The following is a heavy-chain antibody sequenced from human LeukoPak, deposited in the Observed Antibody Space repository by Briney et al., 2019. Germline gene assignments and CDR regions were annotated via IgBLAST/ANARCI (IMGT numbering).Heavy chain of an antibody. Sequence: GGSLRPSCAASGLTVSSNYMSWVRQAPGKGLEWLSVIYNGDMTYYADSVKGRFTISRDNSKNTLYLQMNNLRAEDTAVYYCARANGGNMWRGHYFDCWGQGTLVTVSS. CDR1: GLTVSSNY. J-gene: IGHJ4*02. D-gene: IGHD4-23*01. CDR2: IYNGDMT. CDR3: ARANGGNMWRGHYFDC. V-gene: IGHV3-66*01.